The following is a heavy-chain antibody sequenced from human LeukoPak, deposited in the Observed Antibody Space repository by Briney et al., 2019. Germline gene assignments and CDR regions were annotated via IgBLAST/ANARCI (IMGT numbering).Heavy chain of an antibody. J-gene: IGHJ4*02. V-gene: IGHV4-4*07. D-gene: IGHD6-19*01. CDR1: GGSINSYY. CDR3: ARWYSSGWAFDY. CDR2: IYTSGRT. Sequence: SETLSLTCTVSGGSINSYYWSWIRQPAGKGLEWIGHIYTSGRTNFNPSLKSRVSMSVDTSKNQFSLKLSSVTAADTAVYCCARWYSSGWAFDYWGQGTLVTVSS.